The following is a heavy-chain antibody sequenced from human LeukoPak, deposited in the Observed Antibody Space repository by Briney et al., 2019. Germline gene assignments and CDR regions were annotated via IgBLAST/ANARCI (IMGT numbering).Heavy chain of an antibody. CDR3: VSRGCSGGSCYFDP. Sequence: PGGSLRLSCAASGFTFSSYAMHWVRQAPGKGLEWVAVISYDGSNKYYADSVKGRFTISRDNSKNTLYLQMNSLRAEDTAVYYCVSRGCSGGSCYFDPWGQGTLVTVSS. D-gene: IGHD2-15*01. V-gene: IGHV3-30*01. CDR2: ISYDGSNK. J-gene: IGHJ5*02. CDR1: GFTFSSYA.